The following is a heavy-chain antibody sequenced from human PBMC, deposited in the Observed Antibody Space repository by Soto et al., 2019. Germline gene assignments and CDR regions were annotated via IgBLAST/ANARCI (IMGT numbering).Heavy chain of an antibody. CDR2: IYYSGIT. V-gene: IGHV4-59*08. CDR1: GVSIISSY. Sequence: PSETLSLTFTVPGVSIISSYWRWIRQPPGKGLEWIGYIYYSGITNYNPSLKSRVTLSVDTSKNQFSLKLSSVTAADTAVYYCARAKAPLYSSSWYWFDPWGQGTLVTVS. D-gene: IGHD6-13*01. CDR3: ARAKAPLYSSSWYWFDP. J-gene: IGHJ5*02.